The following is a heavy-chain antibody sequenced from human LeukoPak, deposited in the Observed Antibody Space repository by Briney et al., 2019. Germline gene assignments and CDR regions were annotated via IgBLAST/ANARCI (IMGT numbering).Heavy chain of an antibody. V-gene: IGHV1-18*01. CDR2: ISADNGNT. CDR3: ARVAAATTNPRFDF. J-gene: IGHJ4*02. CDR1: GYTFTTYG. Sequence: ASVKVSCKASGYTFTTYGISWVRQAPGQGPEWMGWISADNGNTKYAQKFQGRVTMTTDTSTSTAYMELRSLRSDDTAVYYCARVAAATTNPRFDFWGQGTLVTVSS. D-gene: IGHD1-1*01.